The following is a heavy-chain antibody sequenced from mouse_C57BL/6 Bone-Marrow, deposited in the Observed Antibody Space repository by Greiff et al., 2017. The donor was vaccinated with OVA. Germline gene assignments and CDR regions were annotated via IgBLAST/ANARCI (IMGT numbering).Heavy chain of an antibody. CDR2: ISSGGSYT. V-gene: IGHV5-6*01. CDR1: GFTFSSYG. J-gene: IGHJ4*01. Sequence: EVMLVESGGDLVKPGGSLKLSCAASGFTFSSYGMSWVRQTPDKRLEWVATISSGGSYTYYPDSVKGRFTISRDNAKNTLYLQMSSLKSEDTAMDYCARLPVVARAMDYWGQGTSVTVSS. D-gene: IGHD1-1*01. CDR3: ARLPVVARAMDY.